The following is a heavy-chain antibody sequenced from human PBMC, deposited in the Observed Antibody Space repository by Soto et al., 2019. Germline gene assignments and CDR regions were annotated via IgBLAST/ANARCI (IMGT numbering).Heavy chain of an antibody. V-gene: IGHV3-23*01. CDR1: GFTFSSYA. CDR3: AKRGYDLDLRFLEWLLYFDY. J-gene: IGHJ4*02. Sequence: GGSLRLSCAASGFTFSSYAMSWVRQAPGKGLEWVSAISGSGGSTYYADSVKGRFTISRDNSKNTLYLQMNSLRAEDTAVYYCAKRGYDLDLRFLEWLLYFDYWGQGTLVTVSS. CDR2: ISGSGGST. D-gene: IGHD3-3*01.